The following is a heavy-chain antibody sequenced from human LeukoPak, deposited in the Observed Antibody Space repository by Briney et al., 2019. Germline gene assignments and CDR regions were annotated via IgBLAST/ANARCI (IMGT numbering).Heavy chain of an antibody. CDR2: ISGGGGST. CDR1: GFTFSSYA. CDR3: AKDLAYDILTGLDY. D-gene: IGHD3-9*01. Sequence: TGGSLRLSCAASGFTFSSYAMSWVRQAPGKGLEWVSAISGGGGSTYYADSVKGRFTISRDNSKNTLYLQMNSLRAEDTAVYYCAKDLAYDILTGLDYWGQGTLVTVSS. V-gene: IGHV3-23*01. J-gene: IGHJ4*02.